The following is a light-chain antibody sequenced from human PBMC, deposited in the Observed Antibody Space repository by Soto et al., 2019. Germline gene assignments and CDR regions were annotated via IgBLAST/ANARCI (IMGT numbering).Light chain of an antibody. V-gene: IGKV1-17*01. J-gene: IGKJ1*01. CDR2: AAS. CDR1: QGIRND. CDR3: LQHNSYPWT. Sequence: DIQMTQSPSSLSASVGARVTITCRARQGIRNDLGWYQQKPGKAPKRLIYAASSLQSGGPTRFSRSGSGTEFSLIISSLQLEDYATYSWLQHNSYPWTFGQGTKVEL.